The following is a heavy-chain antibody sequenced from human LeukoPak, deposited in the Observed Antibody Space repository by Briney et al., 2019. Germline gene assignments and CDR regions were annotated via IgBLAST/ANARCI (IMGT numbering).Heavy chain of an antibody. J-gene: IGHJ6*04. CDR3: AREPLVVVPAAAVYYYGMDV. V-gene: IGHV4-30-4*01. CDR2: IYYSGST. Sequence: PSETLSLTCTVSGGSISSGDYYWSWICQPPGKGLEWIGYIYYSGSTYYNPSLKSRVTISVDTSKNQFSLKLSSVTAADTAVYYCAREPLVVVPAAAVYYYGMDVWGKGTTVTVSS. CDR1: GGSISSGDYY. D-gene: IGHD2-2*01.